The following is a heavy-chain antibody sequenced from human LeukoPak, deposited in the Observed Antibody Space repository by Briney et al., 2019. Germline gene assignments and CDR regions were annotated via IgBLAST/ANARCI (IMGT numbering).Heavy chain of an antibody. CDR3: AKALWFGEFGDSYGMDV. Sequence: GESLRLSCAASGFTFSNFALSWVRQAPGKGLEWVSAISGSGDSTYYADSVKGRFTISRDNSKNTLYLQMNSLRAEDTAVYYCAKALWFGEFGDSYGMDVWGQGTTVTVSS. J-gene: IGHJ6*02. D-gene: IGHD3-10*01. V-gene: IGHV3-23*01. CDR1: GFTFSNFA. CDR2: ISGSGDST.